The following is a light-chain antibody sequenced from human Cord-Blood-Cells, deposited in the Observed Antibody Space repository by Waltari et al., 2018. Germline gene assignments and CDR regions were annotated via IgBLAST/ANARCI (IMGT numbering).Light chain of an antibody. CDR2: AAS. J-gene: IGKJ1*01. V-gene: IGKV1-39*01. CDR3: QQGYSTWT. CDR1: QTISNY. Sequence: DIQLKQSPPSLSASAGDRVTITCRASQTISNYLNWYQQKPGKAPMLLIYAASSLQSGVPSRFSGSGSGTDFTLTISSVQPEDFATYYCQQGYSTWTLGQGTKVEIK.